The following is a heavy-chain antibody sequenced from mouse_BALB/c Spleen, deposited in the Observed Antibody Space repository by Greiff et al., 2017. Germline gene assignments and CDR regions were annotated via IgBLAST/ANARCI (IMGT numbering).Heavy chain of an antibody. CDR1: GYTFTSYV. Sequence: QLQQSGPELVKPGASVKMSCKASGYTFTSYVMHWVKQKPGQGLEWIGYINPYNDGTKYNEKFKGKATLTSDKSSSTAYMELSSLTSEDSAVYYCAREEYGNSSWYFDVWGAGTTVTVSS. V-gene: IGHV1-14*01. D-gene: IGHD2-10*02. CDR3: AREEYGNSSWYFDV. CDR2: INPYNDGT. J-gene: IGHJ1*01.